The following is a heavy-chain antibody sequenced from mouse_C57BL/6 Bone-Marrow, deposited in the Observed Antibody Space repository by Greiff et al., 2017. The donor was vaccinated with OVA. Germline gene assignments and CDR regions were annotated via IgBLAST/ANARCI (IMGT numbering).Heavy chain of an antibody. CDR1: GFNIKDYY. CDR2: IDPEDGDT. J-gene: IGHJ2*01. CDR3: ARYGYYGDYFDY. Sequence: VQLQQSGAELVKPGASVKLSCTASGFNIKDYYMPWVKQSPEQGLEWIGRIDPEDGDTKYAPKFQGKATITADTSSNTAYLQLSSLTSEDTAVYYGARYGYYGDYFDYWGQGTTLTVSS. V-gene: IGHV14-2*01. D-gene: IGHD2-3*01.